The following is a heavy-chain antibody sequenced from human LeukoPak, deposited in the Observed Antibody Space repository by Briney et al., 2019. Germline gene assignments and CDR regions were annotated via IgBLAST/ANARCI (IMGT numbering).Heavy chain of an antibody. J-gene: IGHJ4*02. Sequence: GGSLRLSCAASGFTFSSCVMSWVRQAPGKGLEWVSTITSDYTTNYADSVKGRFTISRDNSKNTLYLQMNSLRAEDTAVYYCAEREGYYYDSSGYYGLGDWGQGTLVTVSS. V-gene: IGHV3-23*01. D-gene: IGHD3-22*01. CDR2: ITSDYTT. CDR1: GFTFSSCV. CDR3: AEREGYYYDSSGYYGLGD.